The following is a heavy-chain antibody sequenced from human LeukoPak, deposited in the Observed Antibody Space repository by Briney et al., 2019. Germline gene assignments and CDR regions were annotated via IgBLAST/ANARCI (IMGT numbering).Heavy chain of an antibody. Sequence: PGGSLRLSCAASGFTFSSYAMSWVRQAPGKGLEWVSAISGSGGSTYYADSVKGRFTISRDNSKNTLYLQMNSLRAEDTAVYYCAKDPLFSVTRILFDYWGQGTLVTVSS. CDR3: AKDPLFSVTRILFDY. V-gene: IGHV3-23*01. J-gene: IGHJ4*02. D-gene: IGHD4-17*01. CDR2: ISGSGGST. CDR1: GFTFSSYA.